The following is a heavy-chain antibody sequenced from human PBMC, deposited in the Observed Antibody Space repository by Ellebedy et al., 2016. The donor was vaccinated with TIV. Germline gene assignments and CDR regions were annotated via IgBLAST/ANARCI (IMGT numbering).Heavy chain of an antibody. CDR3: AKEEGFYGSGRGAFNI. CDR1: GFSVSSSY. V-gene: IGHV3-53*01. Sequence: GESLKISXAVPGFSVSSSYMNWVRQAPGKGLDWVSIIYRGGDIDYADSVKGRFTTSRDNSKNTLHLQMDSLRVEDTAVYYCAKEEGFYGSGRGAFNIWGQGTTVTVSS. CDR2: IYRGGDI. D-gene: IGHD3-10*01. J-gene: IGHJ3*02.